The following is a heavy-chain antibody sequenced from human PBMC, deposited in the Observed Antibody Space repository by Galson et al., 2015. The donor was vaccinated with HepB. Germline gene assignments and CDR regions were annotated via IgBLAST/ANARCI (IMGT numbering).Heavy chain of an antibody. V-gene: IGHV1-46*01. CDR1: GYTFTTYH. CDR2: LNPSGGST. CDR3: ARASGGVVEPAATKFDF. D-gene: IGHD2-2*01. J-gene: IGHJ4*02. Sequence: SVKVSCKASGYTFTTYHVHWVRQAPGQGLEWMGILNPSGGSTKYEQKFQGRVTMTRDTSTSTAYMELRSLRSEDTAVYYCARASGGVVEPAATKFDFWGQGTLVTVSS.